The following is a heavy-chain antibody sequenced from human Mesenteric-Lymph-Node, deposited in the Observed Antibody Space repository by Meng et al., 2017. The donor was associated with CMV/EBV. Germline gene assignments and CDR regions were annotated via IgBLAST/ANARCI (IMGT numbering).Heavy chain of an antibody. CDR2: VSATGSST. Sequence: GGSLRLSCAASGFAFSSYAMTWVRQAPGRGLEWVSAVSATGSSTFYADSVRGRFTISRDNSKNTLYLQMNSLRAEDAAVYYCAKVDNSRHDYWGQGALVTVSS. V-gene: IGHV3-23*01. CDR3: AKVDNSRHDY. CDR1: GFAFSSYA. J-gene: IGHJ4*02. D-gene: IGHD6-13*01.